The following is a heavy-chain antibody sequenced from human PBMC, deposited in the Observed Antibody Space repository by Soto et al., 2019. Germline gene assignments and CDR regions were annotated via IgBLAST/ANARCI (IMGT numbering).Heavy chain of an antibody. D-gene: IGHD3-3*01. Sequence: QLHLVQSGAVVKKPGASVTVSCSASGYPVTAYYMHWVRQAPGRGLEWMGGINPATGAAKYTQTFQGRVTMTRDTSTSTVFMELGGLTSEAPAVFYCARGGGVGVAGSAAFDMWGQGTLVTVSS. V-gene: IGHV1-2*02. CDR2: INPATGAA. CDR3: ARGGGVGVAGSAAFDM. J-gene: IGHJ3*02. CDR1: GYPVTAYY.